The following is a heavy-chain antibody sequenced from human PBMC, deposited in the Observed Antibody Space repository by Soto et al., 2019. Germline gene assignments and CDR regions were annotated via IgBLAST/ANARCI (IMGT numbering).Heavy chain of an antibody. J-gene: IGHJ6*02. Sequence: GGSLRLSCAASGFTFSSYGMHWVRQAPGKGLEWVAVISYDGSNKYYADSVKGRFTISRDNYKNTLYLQMNSLRAEDTAVYYCAKERAPPSTYYDFWSGYYTRGYYYYYGMDVWGQGTTVTVSS. CDR2: ISYDGSNK. D-gene: IGHD3-3*01. V-gene: IGHV3-30*18. CDR1: GFTFSSYG. CDR3: AKERAPPSTYYDFWSGYYTRGYYYYYGMDV.